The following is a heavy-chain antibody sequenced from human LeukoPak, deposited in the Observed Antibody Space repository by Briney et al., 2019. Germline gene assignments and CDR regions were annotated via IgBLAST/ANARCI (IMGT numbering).Heavy chain of an antibody. CDR3: ARALYGDYFPYFDY. CDR2: INAGNGNT. J-gene: IGHJ4*02. V-gene: IGHV1-3*03. D-gene: IGHD4-17*01. CDR1: GYTFTSYA. Sequence: ASVKVSCKASGYTFTSYAMHWVRQAPGQRLEWMGWINAGNGNTKYSQEFQGRVTITRDTSASTTYMELSSLRSEDMAVYYCARALYGDYFPYFDYWGQGTLVTVSS.